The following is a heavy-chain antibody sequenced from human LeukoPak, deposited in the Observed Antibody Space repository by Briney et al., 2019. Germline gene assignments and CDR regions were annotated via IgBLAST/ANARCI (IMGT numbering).Heavy chain of an antibody. J-gene: IGHJ6*03. CDR2: INTNTGNP. Sequence: ASVKVSCKASGYTFTSYAMNWVRQAPGQGLEWMGWINTNTGNPTYAQGFTGRFVFSLDTSVSTAYLQISSLKAEDTAVYYCAREMEDKSFSFGELRKNYYYYMDVWGKGTTVTVSS. V-gene: IGHV7-4-1*02. CDR1: GYTFTSYA. D-gene: IGHD3-10*01. CDR3: AREMEDKSFSFGELRKNYYYYMDV.